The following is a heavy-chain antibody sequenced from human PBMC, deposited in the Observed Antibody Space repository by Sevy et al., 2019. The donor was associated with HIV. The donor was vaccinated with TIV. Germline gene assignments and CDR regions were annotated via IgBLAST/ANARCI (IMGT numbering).Heavy chain of an antibody. CDR1: GYSFTSYW. D-gene: IGHD6-6*01. J-gene: IGHJ4*02. CDR2: IYPGDSDT. CDR3: ARQETLGSSAYGDYDFDY. V-gene: IGHV5-51*01. Sequence: GESLKISCKGSGYSFTSYWIGWVRQMPGKGLEWMGIIYPGDSDTRYSPSFQGQVTISADKSISTAYLQWSSLKASDTAMYYCARQETLGSSAYGDYDFDYWGQGTLVTVSS.